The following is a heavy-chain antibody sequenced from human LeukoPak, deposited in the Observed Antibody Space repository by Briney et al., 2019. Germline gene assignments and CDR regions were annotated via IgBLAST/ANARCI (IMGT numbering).Heavy chain of an antibody. CDR2: ISYDGSNK. J-gene: IGHJ4*02. CDR3: AKLGLVIQDFDY. V-gene: IGHV3-30*18. CDR1: GFTISCYG. Sequence: PGGSLRLSCAAPGFTISCYGMHWVRQAPGKGLEWVAVISYDGSNKYYADSVKGRFTIARDNSKNTLYLQMNSLRAEDTAVYYCAKLGLVIQDFDYWGQGTLVTVSS. D-gene: IGHD3/OR15-3a*01.